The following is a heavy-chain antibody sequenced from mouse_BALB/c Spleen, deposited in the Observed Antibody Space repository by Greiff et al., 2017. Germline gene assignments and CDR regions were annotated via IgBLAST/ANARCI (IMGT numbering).Heavy chain of an antibody. CDR1: GFNIKDTY. V-gene: IGHV14-3*02. J-gene: IGHJ4*01. CDR3: ARFLPYYAMDY. Sequence: EVQLQQSGAELVKPGASVKLSCTASGFNIKDTYMHWVKQRPEQGLEWIGRIDPANGNTKYDPKFQGKATITADTSSNTAYLQLSSLTSEDTAVYYCARFLPYYAMDYWGQGTSVTVSS. CDR2: IDPANGNT.